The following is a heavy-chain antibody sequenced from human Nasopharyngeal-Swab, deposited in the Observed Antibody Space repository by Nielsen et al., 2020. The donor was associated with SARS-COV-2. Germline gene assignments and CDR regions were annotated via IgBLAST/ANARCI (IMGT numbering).Heavy chain of an antibody. CDR3: ARLGGYGSWADY. V-gene: IGHV5-51*01. D-gene: IGHD5-12*01. Sequence: KVSCKGSGYSFTTYWIAWVRQKPRKGLEWMGMIDPADSDTRYSPSFQGQVTISADKSKRTAYLQWTSLKASDTALYYCARLGGYGSWADYWGQGTLVSVSS. CDR1: GYSFTTYW. J-gene: IGHJ4*02. CDR2: IDPADSDT.